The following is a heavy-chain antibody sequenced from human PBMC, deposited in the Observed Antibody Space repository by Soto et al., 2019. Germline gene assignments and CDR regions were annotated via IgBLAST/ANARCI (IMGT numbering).Heavy chain of an antibody. Sequence: HPGGSLRLSCAASGFTFSSYAMSWVRQAPGKGLEWVSAISGSGGSTYYADSVKGRFTISRDNSKNTLYLQMNSLRAEDTVVYYCAKPPGVYYYYYMDVWGKGTTVTVSS. D-gene: IGHD3-10*01. V-gene: IGHV3-23*01. J-gene: IGHJ6*03. CDR3: AKPPGVYYYYYMDV. CDR2: ISGSGGST. CDR1: GFTFSSYA.